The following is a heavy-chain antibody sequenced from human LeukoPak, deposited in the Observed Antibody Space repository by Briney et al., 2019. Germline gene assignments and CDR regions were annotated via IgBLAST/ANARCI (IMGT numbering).Heavy chain of an antibody. CDR2: IKYDGNEK. J-gene: IGHJ4*02. V-gene: IGHV3-7*01. D-gene: IGHD3-9*01. Sequence: GGSLRLSCAASGFTFSSYGMSWVRQAPGKGLEWVDNIKYDGNEKYYVDSVKGRFTISRDNAKNSVYLQMNSLTAADTAVYYCARGKVDFAFWGQGTLVTVSS. CDR3: ARGKVDFAF. CDR1: GFTFSSYG.